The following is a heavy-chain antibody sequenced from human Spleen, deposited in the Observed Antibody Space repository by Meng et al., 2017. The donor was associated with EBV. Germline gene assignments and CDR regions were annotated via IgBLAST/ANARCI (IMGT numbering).Heavy chain of an antibody. CDR2: ISTSGNYI. CDR3: ARDLADGGNFDL. Sequence: EVQLVESGXXXXXPXXAXXRSCAASGFTFSNYAMNWVRQAPGKGLEWVSSISTSGNYIYYADSVKGRFTISRDNAEHSVYLQMNSLRVEDTAVFYCARDLADGGNFDLWGRGTLVTVSS. CDR1: GFTFSNYA. V-gene: IGHV3-21*02. J-gene: IGHJ2*01.